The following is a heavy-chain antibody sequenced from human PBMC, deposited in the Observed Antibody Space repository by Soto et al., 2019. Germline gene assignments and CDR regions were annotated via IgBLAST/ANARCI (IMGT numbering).Heavy chain of an antibody. CDR1: GYTFIGYY. CDR2: INPPSGDT. J-gene: IGHJ5*02. Sequence: QVQLVQSGAEVKKPGASVKVSCKASGYTFIGYYIHWVRQAPGEGLEWRGRINPPSGDTTYEQKFQGRLTMTRHTSISTDYMELSSLRSDDTAVYYCGRDGVGATPLGWFDPWGQGSLVTVSS. CDR3: GRDGVGATPLGWFDP. V-gene: IGHV1-2*06. D-gene: IGHD1-26*01.